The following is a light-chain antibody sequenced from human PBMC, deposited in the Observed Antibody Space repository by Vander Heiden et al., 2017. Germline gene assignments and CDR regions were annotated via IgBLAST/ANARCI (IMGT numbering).Light chain of an antibody. J-gene: IGKJ3*01. CDR1: QGISNY. Sequence: DIQMPQSPSSLSASVGDRVTITCRASQGISNYLAWYQQKPGKVPKLLIYAASTLQSGVPSRFSGSGSGTDFTLTISSLQPEDVATYYCQKYNSALGRVTFGPGTKVDIK. CDR3: QKYNSALGRVT. V-gene: IGKV1-27*01. CDR2: AAS.